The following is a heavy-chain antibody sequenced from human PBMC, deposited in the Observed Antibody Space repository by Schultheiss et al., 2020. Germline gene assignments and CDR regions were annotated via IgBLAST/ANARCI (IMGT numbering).Heavy chain of an antibody. D-gene: IGHD1-26*01. V-gene: IGHV4-59*12. Sequence: SETLSLTCAVYGGSFSGYYWSWIRQPPGKGLEWIGYIYYSGSTNYNPSLMSRVTISVDTSKNQFSLKLSSVTAADTAVYYCARIVSGSYRYYGMDVWGQGATVTVAS. CDR2: IYYSGST. CDR3: ARIVSGSYRYYGMDV. CDR1: GGSFSGYY. J-gene: IGHJ6*02.